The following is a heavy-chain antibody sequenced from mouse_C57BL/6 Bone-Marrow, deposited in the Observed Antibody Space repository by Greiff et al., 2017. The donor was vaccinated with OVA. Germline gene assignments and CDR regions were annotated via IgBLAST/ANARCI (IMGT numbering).Heavy chain of an antibody. CDR2: IRLKSDNYAT. Sequence: EVKVEESGGGLVQPGGSMKLSCVASGFTFSNYWMNWVRQSPEKGLEWVAQIRLKSDNYATHYAESVKGRFTISRDDSKSSVYLQMNNLRAEDTGIYYCTLPMVTTGAYWGQGTLVTVSA. V-gene: IGHV6-3*01. D-gene: IGHD2-2*01. J-gene: IGHJ3*01. CDR1: GFTFSNYW. CDR3: TLPMVTTGAY.